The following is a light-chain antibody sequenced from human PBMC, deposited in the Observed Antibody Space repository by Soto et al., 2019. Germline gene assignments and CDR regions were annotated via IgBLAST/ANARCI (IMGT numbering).Light chain of an antibody. CDR2: KAS. J-gene: IGKJ1*01. Sequence: DIQMTQSPSTLSASVGDRVTITCRASQSISTWLAWYLQIPGIAPKLLIFKASSSESGVPSRFSGIGSGLEFTLTFSSLQPDDSATYYCQQYINRWTFGQGTKVDIK. V-gene: IGKV1-5*03. CDR3: QQYINRWT. CDR1: QSISTW.